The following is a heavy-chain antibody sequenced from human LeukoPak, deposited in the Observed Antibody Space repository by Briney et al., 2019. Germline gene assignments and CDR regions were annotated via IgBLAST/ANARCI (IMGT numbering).Heavy chain of an antibody. V-gene: IGHV1-8*01. Sequence: GASVKVSCKASGYTFTSYDINWVRQATGQGLEWMGWMNPNSGNTGYAQKFQGRVTMTRNTSISTAYMELSSLRSEDTAVYYCARARLLDYGDYILFDYWGQGTLVTVSS. D-gene: IGHD4-17*01. CDR2: MNPNSGNT. CDR1: GYTFTSYD. J-gene: IGHJ4*02. CDR3: ARARLLDYGDYILFDY.